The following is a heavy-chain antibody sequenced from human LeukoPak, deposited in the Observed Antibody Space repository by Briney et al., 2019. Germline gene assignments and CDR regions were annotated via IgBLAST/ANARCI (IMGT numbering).Heavy chain of an antibody. CDR1: GGTFSSYA. D-gene: IGHD4-11*01. CDR2: IIPIFGTA. Sequence: SVKVSCKASGGTFSSYAISWVRQAPGQGLEWMEGIIPIFGTANYAQKLQGRVTMTTDTSTSTAYMELRSLRSDDTAVYYCARDPGNYEGNWFDPWGQGTLVTVSS. J-gene: IGHJ5*02. V-gene: IGHV1-69*05. CDR3: ARDPGNYEGNWFDP.